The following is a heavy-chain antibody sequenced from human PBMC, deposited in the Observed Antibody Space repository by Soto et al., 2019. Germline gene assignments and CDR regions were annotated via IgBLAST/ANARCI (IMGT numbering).Heavy chain of an antibody. D-gene: IGHD2-2*01. Sequence: ASVKVSCKASGYTFTSYGISWVRQAPGQGLEWMGWISAYNGNTNYAQKLQGRVTMTTDTSTSTAYMELRSLRSDDTAVYYCARGNCSSTSCYFWIDYYYYMDVWGKGTTVTVSS. V-gene: IGHV1-18*01. CDR3: ARGNCSSTSCYFWIDYYYYMDV. CDR1: GYTFTSYG. CDR2: ISAYNGNT. J-gene: IGHJ6*03.